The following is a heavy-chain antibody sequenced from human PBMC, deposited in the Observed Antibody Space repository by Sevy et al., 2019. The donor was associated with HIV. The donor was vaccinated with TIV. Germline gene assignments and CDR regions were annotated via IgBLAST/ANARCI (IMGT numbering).Heavy chain of an antibody. CDR2: IKQDGSEK. J-gene: IGHJ4*02. CDR3: ARDYSSGWSGAFDY. Sequence: GGSLRLSCAASGFTFSSYWMSWVRQAPGKGLEWVANIKQDGSEKYYVDSVKGRFTIPRDNAKNSLYLQMNSLRAEDTAVYYCARDYSSGWSGAFDYWGQGTLVTVSS. V-gene: IGHV3-7*03. D-gene: IGHD6-19*01. CDR1: GFTFSSYW.